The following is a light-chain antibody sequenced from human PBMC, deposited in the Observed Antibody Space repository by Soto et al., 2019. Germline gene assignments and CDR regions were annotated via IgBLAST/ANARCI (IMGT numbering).Light chain of an antibody. J-gene: IGKJ1*01. CDR1: RDVGSD. CDR2: AAS. CDR3: LQDYGGSWT. Sequence: TQMTQSPLSLSASVGEKIIITCRASRDVGSDVSWYQQKPGQAPKLVIYAASNLYTGVPSRFSGRRSGTEFTLTISSRQPEDFASYYCLQDYGGSWTFGQGTKVEIE. V-gene: IGKV1-6*01.